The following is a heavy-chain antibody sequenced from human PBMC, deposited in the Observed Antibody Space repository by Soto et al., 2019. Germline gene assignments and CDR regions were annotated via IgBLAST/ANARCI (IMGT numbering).Heavy chain of an antibody. D-gene: IGHD7-27*01. CDR3: AKEVSLGSTVDLGY. CDR1: GFTFTIFA. J-gene: IGHJ4*02. CDR2: ISGSGGST. V-gene: IGHV3-23*01. Sequence: GSLRLSCAASGFTFTIFAMSWVRQPPGKGLEWVSTISGSGGSTYYADAVKGRFTISRDNSMGTLYLQMKSLRVEDTAIYYCAKEVSLGSTVDLGYWGQGTLVTVSS.